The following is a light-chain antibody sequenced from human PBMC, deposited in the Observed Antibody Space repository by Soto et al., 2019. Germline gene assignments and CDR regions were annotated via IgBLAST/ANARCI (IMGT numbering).Light chain of an antibody. CDR1: QSVNSNF. V-gene: IGKV3-20*01. J-gene: IGKJ2*01. CDR3: QHFGGSPPKYT. Sequence: VLAQSPGTLSLSPGERATLACRASQSVNSNFLAWYQHTVGQAPRLLIYAATIRAAGTPDRFSGSGSGTDFTLTISSVEPEDFAVYYCQHFGGSPPKYTFGQGTTLEI. CDR2: AAT.